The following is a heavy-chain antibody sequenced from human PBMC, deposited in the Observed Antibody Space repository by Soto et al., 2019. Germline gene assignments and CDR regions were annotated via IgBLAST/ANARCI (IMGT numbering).Heavy chain of an antibody. Sequence: QLQLQESGSGLVKPSQTLSLTCAVSGGSISSGGYSWSWIRQPPGKGLEWIGYIYHSGSTYYNPSLKSRVTIAVDRSKNQFALNLSSGTAADTSVYYCARAPVVRGVDNWFDPRGQGTLVTVAS. D-gene: IGHD3-10*01. V-gene: IGHV4-30-2*01. CDR2: IYHSGST. J-gene: IGHJ5*02. CDR1: GGSISSGGYS. CDR3: ARAPVVRGVDNWFDP.